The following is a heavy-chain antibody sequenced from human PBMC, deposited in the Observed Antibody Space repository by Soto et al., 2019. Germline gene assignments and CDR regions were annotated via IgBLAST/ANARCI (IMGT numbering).Heavy chain of an antibody. Sequence: QVQLVQSEAEEKKPGASVKVSCKASGYTFTSYAMHWVRQAPGQRLEWMGWINAGNGNTKYSQKFQGRVTITRDPSASTAYMELSSLRSEDTAVYYCARGGIFDSSGYYYFSAFDIWGQGTMVTVSS. V-gene: IGHV1-3*05. CDR3: ARGGIFDSSGYYYFSAFDI. CDR2: INAGNGNT. CDR1: GYTFTSYA. D-gene: IGHD3-22*01. J-gene: IGHJ3*02.